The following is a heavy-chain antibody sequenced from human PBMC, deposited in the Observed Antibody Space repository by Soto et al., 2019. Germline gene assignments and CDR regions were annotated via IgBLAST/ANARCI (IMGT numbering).Heavy chain of an antibody. CDR2: INTSGGST. CDR1: GYTFTSCA. J-gene: IGHJ4*02. D-gene: IGHD6-19*01. V-gene: IGHV1-46*03. Sequence: ASVKVSCKASGYTFTSCAMRWVRQAPGQGLEWMGIINTSGGSTTYAQKFQGRVTMTRDTSTSTVYMELSSLTSEDTAVYYCARASVSGRRFDYWGEGTLVTVSS. CDR3: ARASVSGRRFDY.